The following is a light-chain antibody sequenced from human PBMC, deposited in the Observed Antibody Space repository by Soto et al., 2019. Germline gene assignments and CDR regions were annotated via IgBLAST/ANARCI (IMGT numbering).Light chain of an antibody. CDR1: RDGYXY. CDR3: LQEVNSPIT. Sequence: RDGYXYLDWFQQRXGQTPRXXIYDASSRDSGVPDRFSGSGSGTDFTLTISRVEPEDVVVYYCLQEVNSPITFGQGTRLEIK. J-gene: IGKJ5*01. V-gene: IGKV2-30*01. CDR2: DAS.